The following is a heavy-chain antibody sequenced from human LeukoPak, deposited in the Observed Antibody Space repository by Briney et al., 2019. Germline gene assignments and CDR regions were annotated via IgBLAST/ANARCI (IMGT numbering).Heavy chain of an antibody. CDR1: GFTFSSYG. Sequence: PGGSLRLPCAASGFTFSSYGMHWVRQAPGKGLEWVAFIRYDGSNKYYADSVKGRFTISRDNSKNTLYLQMNSLRAEDTAVYYCAKDKEAVAGYWYFDLWGRGTLVTVSS. V-gene: IGHV3-30*02. J-gene: IGHJ2*01. CDR3: AKDKEAVAGYWYFDL. CDR2: IRYDGSNK. D-gene: IGHD6-19*01.